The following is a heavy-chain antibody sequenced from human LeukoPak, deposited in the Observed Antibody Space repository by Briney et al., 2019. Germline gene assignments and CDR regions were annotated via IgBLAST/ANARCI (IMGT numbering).Heavy chain of an antibody. J-gene: IGHJ5*02. CDR1: GGSISSYY. Sequence: SETLSLTCTVSGGSISSYYWSWIRQPPGKGLEWIGYIYYSGSTNYNPSLKSRVTISVDTSKNQFSLKLSSVTAADTAVYYCARPELGYCSGGSCYRDYNWFDPWGQGTLVTVSS. CDR2: IYYSGST. V-gene: IGHV4-59*12. CDR3: ARPELGYCSGGSCYRDYNWFDP. D-gene: IGHD2-15*01.